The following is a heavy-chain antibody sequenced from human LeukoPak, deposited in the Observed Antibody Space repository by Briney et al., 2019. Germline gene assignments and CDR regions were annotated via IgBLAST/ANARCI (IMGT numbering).Heavy chain of an antibody. D-gene: IGHD2-2*01. J-gene: IGHJ5*02. V-gene: IGHV4-59*11. Sequence: SETLSLTCTVSGGSISSHYWSWIRQPPGKGLEWIGCIYYSGSTNYNPSLKSRVTISVDTSKNQFSLKLSSVTAADTAVYYCAREVLGSDIVVVPAAITYNWFDPWGQGTLVTVSS. CDR3: AREVLGSDIVVVPAAITYNWFDP. CDR1: GGSISSHY. CDR2: IYYSGST.